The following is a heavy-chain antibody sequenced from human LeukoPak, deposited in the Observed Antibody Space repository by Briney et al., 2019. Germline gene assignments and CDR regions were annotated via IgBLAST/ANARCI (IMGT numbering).Heavy chain of an antibody. V-gene: IGHV4-59*01. D-gene: IGHD3-3*01. CDR1: GGSISSYY. CDR2: IYYSGST. CDR3: ARRWDYDFWSGNNWFDP. Sequence: SETLSLTCTVSGGSISSYYWSWIRQPPGKGLEWIGYIYYSGSTNYNPSLKSRVTISVDTSKNQFSLKLSSVTAADTAVYYCARRWDYDFWSGNNWFDPWGQGTLVTVSS. J-gene: IGHJ5*02.